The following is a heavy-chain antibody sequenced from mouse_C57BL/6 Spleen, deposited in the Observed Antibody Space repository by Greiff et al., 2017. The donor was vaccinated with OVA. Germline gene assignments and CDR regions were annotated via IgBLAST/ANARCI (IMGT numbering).Heavy chain of an antibody. J-gene: IGHJ1*03. V-gene: IGHV1-72*01. Sequence: VKLQQPGAELVKPGASVKLSCKASGYTFTSYWMHWVKQRPGRGLEWIGRIDPNSGGTKYNEKLKSKATLTVDKPSSTAYMQLSSLTSEDSAVYYCARTITTGVVPYWYFDVWGTGTTVTVSS. CDR1: GYTFTSYW. CDR2: IDPNSGGT. CDR3: ARTITTGVVPYWYFDV. D-gene: IGHD1-1*01.